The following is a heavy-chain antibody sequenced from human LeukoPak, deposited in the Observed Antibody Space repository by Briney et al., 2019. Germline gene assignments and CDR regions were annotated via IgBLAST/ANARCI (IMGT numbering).Heavy chain of an antibody. Sequence: GGSLRLSCAASGFTFSAYSMNWVRQAPGKGLEWVSYISSSSSSIYYADSVKGRFTISRDNAKNSLYLQMNRLRAEDTAVYYCARDPVGWELPTSYYYYYMDVWGKGTTVTVSS. J-gene: IGHJ6*03. D-gene: IGHD1-26*01. CDR2: ISSSSSSI. CDR3: ARDPVGWELPTSYYYYYMDV. CDR1: GFTFSAYS. V-gene: IGHV3-48*01.